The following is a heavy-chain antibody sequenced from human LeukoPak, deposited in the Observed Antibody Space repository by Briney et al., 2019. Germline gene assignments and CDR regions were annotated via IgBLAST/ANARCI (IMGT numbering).Heavy chain of an antibody. J-gene: IGHJ4*02. CDR1: GYTFTSYA. D-gene: IGHD3-10*01. Sequence: ASVKVSCKASGYTFTSYAMHWVRQAPGQRLEWMGWINAGNGNTKYSQKFQGRVTITRDTSASTAYMELCSLRSEDTAVYYCARDLLPESSNYYGSGGPDYWGQGTLVTVSS. V-gene: IGHV1-3*01. CDR2: INAGNGNT. CDR3: ARDLLPESSNYYGSGGPDY.